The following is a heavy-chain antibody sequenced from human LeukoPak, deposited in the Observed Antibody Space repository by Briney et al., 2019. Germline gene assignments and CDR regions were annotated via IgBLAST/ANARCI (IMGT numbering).Heavy chain of an antibody. CDR3: ARPDSTSSRSYFPY. J-gene: IGHJ1*01. CDR2: IHPGRDTT. Sequence: ASVKVSCKASGYPFINYYIHWVRQAPGQGLEWMGTIHPGRDTTTYAQNFRGRVTMTRGTSTRTVHMELNSLGSGDTAVYYCARPDSTSSRSYFPYWGQGTLVTVSS. CDR1: GYPFINYY. V-gene: IGHV1-46*01. D-gene: IGHD6-6*01.